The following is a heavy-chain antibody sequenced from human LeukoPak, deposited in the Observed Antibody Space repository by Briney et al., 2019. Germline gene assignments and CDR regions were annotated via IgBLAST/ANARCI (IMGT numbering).Heavy chain of an antibody. D-gene: IGHD3-10*01. CDR3: AKQGSHYYGSGNLDY. V-gene: IGHV3-30*18. Sequence: GGSLRLSCAASGFTFSSYGMHWVRQAPGKGLEWVAVISYDGSNKYYADSVKGRFTISRDNSKDTLYLQMNSLRAEDTAVYYCAKQGSHYYGSGNLDYWGQGTLVTVSS. CDR2: ISYDGSNK. J-gene: IGHJ4*02. CDR1: GFTFSSYG.